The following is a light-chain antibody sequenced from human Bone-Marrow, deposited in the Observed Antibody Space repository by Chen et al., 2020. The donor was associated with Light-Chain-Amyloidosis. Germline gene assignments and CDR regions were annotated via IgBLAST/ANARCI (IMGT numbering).Light chain of an antibody. V-gene: IGLV2-23*02. CDR2: EVN. J-gene: IGLJ2*01. Sequence: HSARTQPASVSGSPGQSITISCTGSSSDVGNYNLVSWYQQHPGKAPKLMIFEVNKRPSGVSNRFSGSKSGNTASLTISGLLAEDEADYHCGSYAGSNTVVFGGGTKLTVL. CDR1: SSDVGNYNL. CDR3: GSYAGSNTVV.